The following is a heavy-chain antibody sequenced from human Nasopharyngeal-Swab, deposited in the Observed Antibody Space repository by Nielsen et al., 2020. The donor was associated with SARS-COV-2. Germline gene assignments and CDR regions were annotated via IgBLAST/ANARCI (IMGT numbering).Heavy chain of an antibody. CDR2: ISPNGDTT. V-gene: IGHV3-64*02. Sequence: GESLKISCAASGFTFSTYDMHWYRQAPGKGLEYVSAISPNGDTTFYADSVKGRFTISRANSNNTLYLQVDSLRAEDTAVYYCARDERWLRNAFDIWGQGTMVTVSS. CDR1: GFTFSTYD. J-gene: IGHJ3*02. CDR3: ARDERWLRNAFDI. D-gene: IGHD5-24*01.